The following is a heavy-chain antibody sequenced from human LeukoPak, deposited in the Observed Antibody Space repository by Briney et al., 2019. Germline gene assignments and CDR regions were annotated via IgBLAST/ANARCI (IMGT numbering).Heavy chain of an antibody. CDR1: GFTVSNNY. Sequence: PGGSLRLSCAASGFTVSNNYINWVRQAPGKGLEYVSAISSNGGSTYYANSVKGRFTISRDNSKNTLYLQMGSLRAEDMAVYYCARGPNQYYYDSSGYHNDYWGQGTLVTVSS. D-gene: IGHD3-22*01. CDR3: ARGPNQYYYDSSGYHNDY. J-gene: IGHJ4*02. V-gene: IGHV3-64*01. CDR2: ISSNGGST.